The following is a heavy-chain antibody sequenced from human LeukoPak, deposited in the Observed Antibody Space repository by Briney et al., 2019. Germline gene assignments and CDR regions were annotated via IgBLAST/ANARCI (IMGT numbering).Heavy chain of an antibody. CDR1: GGSISSHY. Sequence: SETLSLTCTVSGGSISSHYWSWIRQPPGKGLEWIGYIYYSGSTNYNPSLKSRVTISVDTSKNQFSLKLSSVTAADTAVYYCARLLFYSGSYYYDYWGQGTLVTVSS. D-gene: IGHD1-26*01. J-gene: IGHJ4*02. CDR3: ARLLFYSGSYYYDY. CDR2: IYYSGST. V-gene: IGHV4-59*08.